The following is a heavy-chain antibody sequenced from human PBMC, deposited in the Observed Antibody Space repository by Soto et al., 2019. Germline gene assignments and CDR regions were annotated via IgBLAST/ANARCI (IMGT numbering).Heavy chain of an antibody. V-gene: IGHV4-39*01. J-gene: IGHJ3*02. CDR3: ARPPQYCSSTSCYADDAFDI. Sequence: QLQLQESGPGLVKPSETLSLTCTVSGGSISSSSYYWGWIRQPPGKGLEWIGSIYYSGSTYYNPSLKSRVTISVDTSKNQFSLKLSSVTAADTAVYYCARPPQYCSSTSCYADDAFDIWGQGTMVTVSS. CDR1: GGSISSSSYY. CDR2: IYYSGST. D-gene: IGHD2-2*01.